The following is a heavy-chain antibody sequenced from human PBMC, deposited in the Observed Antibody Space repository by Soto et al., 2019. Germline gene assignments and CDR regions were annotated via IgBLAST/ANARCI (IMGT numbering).Heavy chain of an antibody. Sequence: SETLSLTCTVSGGSISSGDYYWSWNRQPPGKGLEWIGYIYYSGSTYYNPSLKSRVTISVDTSKNQFSLKLSSVTAADTAVYYCARVRGIGHCSGGSCYSYYGMDVWGQGTTVTVSS. V-gene: IGHV4-30-4*01. CDR2: IYYSGST. J-gene: IGHJ6*02. CDR3: ARVRGIGHCSGGSCYSYYGMDV. CDR1: GGSISSGDYY. D-gene: IGHD2-15*01.